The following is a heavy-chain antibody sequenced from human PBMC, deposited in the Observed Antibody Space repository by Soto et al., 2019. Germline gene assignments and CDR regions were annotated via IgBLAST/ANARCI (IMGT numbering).Heavy chain of an antibody. Sequence: GASVKVSCKASGYTFTSYAMHWVRQAPGQRLEWMGWINAGNGNTKYAQKFQGRVTMTRNTSISTAYMELSSLRSEDTAVYYCARGAYCSSTSCYPYDAFDIWGQGTMVTVSS. CDR1: GYTFTSYA. J-gene: IGHJ3*02. CDR3: ARGAYCSSTSCYPYDAFDI. CDR2: INAGNGNT. V-gene: IGHV1-3*01. D-gene: IGHD2-2*01.